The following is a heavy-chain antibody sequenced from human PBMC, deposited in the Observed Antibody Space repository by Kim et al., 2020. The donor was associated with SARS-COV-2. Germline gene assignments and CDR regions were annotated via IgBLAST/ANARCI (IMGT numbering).Heavy chain of an antibody. J-gene: IGHJ6*02. D-gene: IGHD1-26*01. Sequence: GGSLRLSCAASGFTFSSYGMHWVRQAPGKGLEWVAVISYDGSNKYYADSVKGRFTISRDNSKNTLYLQMNSLRAEDTAVYYCAKDRGGATHNYYYGRDVWGQGTTVTVSS. CDR3: AKDRGGATHNYYYGRDV. CDR1: GFTFSSYG. CDR2: ISYDGSNK. V-gene: IGHV3-30*18.